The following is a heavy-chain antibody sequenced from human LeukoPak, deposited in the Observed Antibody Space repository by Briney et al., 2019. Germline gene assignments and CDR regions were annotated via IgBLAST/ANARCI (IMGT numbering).Heavy chain of an antibody. J-gene: IGHJ4*02. D-gene: IGHD2-2*01. CDR3: ASRGYCSSTSCYFDY. Sequence: SVKVSCKASGGTFSSYAISWVRQAPGQGLEWMGGIIPIFGTANYAQKFQGRVTITTDESTSTAYMELSSLRSEDTAVYYCASRGYCSSTSCYFDYWGQGTLVTVSS. V-gene: IGHV1-69*05. CDR2: IIPIFGTA. CDR1: GGTFSSYA.